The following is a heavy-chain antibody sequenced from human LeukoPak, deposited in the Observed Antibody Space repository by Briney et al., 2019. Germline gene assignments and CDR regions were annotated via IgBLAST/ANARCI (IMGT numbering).Heavy chain of an antibody. CDR3: AKGHDDFRQFDY. D-gene: IGHD3-3*01. Sequence: SVKVSCTASGGTFANYAISWVRKAPGQGLEWMGGIIPIFGTGDSAQKFQGRLTITADESTRTTYMELGSLRSEDTAVYYCAKGHDDFRQFDYWGQGTLVTVSS. V-gene: IGHV1-69*01. CDR2: IIPIFGTG. CDR1: GGTFANYA. J-gene: IGHJ4*02.